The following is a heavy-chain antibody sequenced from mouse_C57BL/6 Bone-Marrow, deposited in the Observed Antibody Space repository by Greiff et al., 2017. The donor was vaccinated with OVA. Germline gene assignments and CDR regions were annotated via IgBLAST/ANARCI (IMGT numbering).Heavy chain of an antibody. CDR3: ARDYGSSYWYFDV. CDR2: IDPSDSYT. D-gene: IGHD1-1*01. Sequence: QVQLQQPGAELVKPGASVKLSCKASGYTFTSYWMQWVKQRPGQGLEWIGEIDPSDSYTNYNQKFKGKATLTADKSSSTAYMQLSSLTSEDSAVYFCARDYGSSYWYFDVWGTGTTVTVSS. V-gene: IGHV1-50*01. CDR1: GYTFTSYW. J-gene: IGHJ1*03.